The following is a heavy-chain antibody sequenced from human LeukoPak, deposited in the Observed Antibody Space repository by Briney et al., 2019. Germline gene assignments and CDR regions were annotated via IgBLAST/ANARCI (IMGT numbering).Heavy chain of an antibody. CDR3: ARVPQAGGSRDGYNPPFDY. Sequence: GGSLRLSCAASGFTFSNYWMHWVRQAPGKGLVWVSRINSDGRSTNYADSVKGRFTISRDNSKNTLYLQMNSLRAEDTAVYYCARVPQAGGSRDGYNPPFDYWGQGTLVTVSS. D-gene: IGHD5-24*01. J-gene: IGHJ4*02. CDR1: GFTFSNYW. CDR2: INSDGRST. V-gene: IGHV3-74*01.